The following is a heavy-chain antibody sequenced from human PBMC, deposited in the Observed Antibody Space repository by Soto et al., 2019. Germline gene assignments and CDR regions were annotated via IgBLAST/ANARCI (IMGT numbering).Heavy chain of an antibody. CDR2: IIPIFGTA. CDR1: GGTFSSYA. CDR3: ARDWSYALARAWFDP. J-gene: IGHJ5*02. D-gene: IGHD6-6*01. Sequence: SVKVSCKASGGTFSSYAISWVRQAPGQGLEWMGGIIPIFGTANYAQKFQGRVTITADESTSTAYMELSSLRSEDTAVYYCARDWSYALARAWFDPWGQGSLVTVS. V-gene: IGHV1-69*13.